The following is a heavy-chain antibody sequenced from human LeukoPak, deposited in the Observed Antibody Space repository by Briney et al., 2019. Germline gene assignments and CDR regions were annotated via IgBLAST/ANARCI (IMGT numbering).Heavy chain of an antibody. CDR2: IASGGST. CDR1: GFTLSSYA. V-gene: IGHV3-23*01. J-gene: IGHJ4*02. D-gene: IGHD3/OR15-3a*01. Sequence: PGGSLRLSCAAPGFTLSSYAMTWVRQAPGKGLEWVSAIASGGSTYYADSVKGRFTISRDNSKNTLYLQMNRLRVEDTAVYYCTRGSSRTGYNCWGQGVLVTVSS. CDR3: TRGSSRTGYNC.